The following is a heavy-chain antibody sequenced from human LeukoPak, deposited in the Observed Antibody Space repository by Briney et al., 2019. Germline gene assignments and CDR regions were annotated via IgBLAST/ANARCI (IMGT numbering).Heavy chain of an antibody. CDR2: ISAYNGNT. CDR1: GYTFTSYG. V-gene: IGHV1-18*01. CDR3: ARDLSGGVVVPAAPFDY. D-gene: IGHD2-2*01. Sequence: ASVKVSCKASGYTFTSYGISWVRQAPGQGLEWMGWISAYNGNTNYAQELQGRVTMTTDTPTSTAYMELRSLRSDDTAVYYCARDLSGGVVVPAAPFDYWGQGTLVTVSS. J-gene: IGHJ4*02.